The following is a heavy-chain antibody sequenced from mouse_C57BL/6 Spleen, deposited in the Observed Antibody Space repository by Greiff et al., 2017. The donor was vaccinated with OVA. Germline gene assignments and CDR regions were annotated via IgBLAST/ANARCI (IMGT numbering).Heavy chain of an antibody. CDR1: GYTFTSYW. J-gene: IGHJ2*01. CDR2: IYPGSGST. CDR3: ARWRDDYFDY. Sequence: QVQLKQSGAELVKPGASVKMSCKASGYTFTSYWITWVKQRPGQGLEWIGDIYPGSGSTNYNEKFKSKATLTVDTSSSTAYMQLSSLTSEDSAVYYCARWRDDYFDYWGQGTTLTVSS. D-gene: IGHD3-3*01. V-gene: IGHV1-55*01.